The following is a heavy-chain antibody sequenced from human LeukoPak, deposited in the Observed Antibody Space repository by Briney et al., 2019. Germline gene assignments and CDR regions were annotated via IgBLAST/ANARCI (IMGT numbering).Heavy chain of an antibody. J-gene: IGHJ4*02. Sequence: GGSLRLSCAASGFTFSSYAMQGVRQAPGKGLEWVADISYDGSNKYYADSVKGRFTISRDNSKNTLYLQMNSLRAEDTAVYYCARDWVRSGSSSWYVDYWGQGTLVTVSS. CDR2: ISYDGSNK. D-gene: IGHD6-13*01. V-gene: IGHV3-30*04. CDR3: ARDWVRSGSSSWYVDY. CDR1: GFTFSSYA.